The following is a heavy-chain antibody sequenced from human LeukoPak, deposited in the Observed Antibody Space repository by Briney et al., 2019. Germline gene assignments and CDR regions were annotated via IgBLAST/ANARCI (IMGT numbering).Heavy chain of an antibody. Sequence: SETLSLTCTVSDGSIRSYYRGWIRQAPGKGLEWIAYIHYTGLTNYNPSLKSRAAISMATSTNQFSLKLTSVTAADTAIYYCARHITNSGSAFDLWGRGTLVTVSS. CDR2: IHYTGLT. J-gene: IGHJ2*01. D-gene: IGHD3-10*01. V-gene: IGHV4-59*08. CDR3: ARHITNSGSAFDL. CDR1: DGSIRSYY.